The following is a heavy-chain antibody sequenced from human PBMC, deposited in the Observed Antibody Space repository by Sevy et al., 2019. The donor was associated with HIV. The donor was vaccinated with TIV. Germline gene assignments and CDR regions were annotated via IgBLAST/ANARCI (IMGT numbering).Heavy chain of an antibody. J-gene: IGHJ3*02. CDR2: FDPEDGET. CDR3: ATRGFGELSAAFDI. CDR1: GYTLTELS. Sequence: ASVKVSCKVSGYTLTELSMHWVRQAPGKGLEWMGGFDPEDGETIYAQKFQGRVTMTEDTSTDTAYMELGSLRSEDTAVYYCATRGFGELSAAFDIWGQGTMVTVSS. D-gene: IGHD3-10*01. V-gene: IGHV1-24*01.